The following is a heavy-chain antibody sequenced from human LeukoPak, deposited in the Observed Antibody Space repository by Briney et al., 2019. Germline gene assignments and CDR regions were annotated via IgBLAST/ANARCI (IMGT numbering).Heavy chain of an antibody. CDR2: IKQDGSEK. CDR3: ARESFAARWD. V-gene: IGHV3-7*01. D-gene: IGHD6-6*01. CDR1: GFPFSTYG. J-gene: IGHJ4*02. Sequence: SGGSLRLSCAVSGFPFSTYGMNWVRQAPGKGLEWVANIKQDGSEKDYVDSVKGRFTISRDNAKNSLYLQMNSLTAEDTAVYYCARESFAARWDWGQGTLVTASS.